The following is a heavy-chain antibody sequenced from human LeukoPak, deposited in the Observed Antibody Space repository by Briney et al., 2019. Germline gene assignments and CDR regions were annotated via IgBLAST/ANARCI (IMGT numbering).Heavy chain of an antibody. CDR2: IYSGGST. CDR1: GFIVSSNY. J-gene: IGHJ3*02. V-gene: IGHV3-53*01. Sequence: GGSLRLSCAASGFIVSSNYMSWVRQAPGKGLEWVSIIYSGGSTYYADSVKGRFTISRDNSKNTLYLQMNSLRAEDTAVYYCARRQGDAFDIWGQGTMVTVSS. CDR3: ARRQGDAFDI.